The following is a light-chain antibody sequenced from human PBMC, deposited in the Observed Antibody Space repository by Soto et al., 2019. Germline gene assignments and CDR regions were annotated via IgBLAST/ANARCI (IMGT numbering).Light chain of an antibody. V-gene: IGKV3-15*01. Sequence: KVMTQSPATLSVSPGERATLSCRASQSVGSNLAWYQHKPGQAPRLLIYGASTRATGIPARFSGSGSGTEFTLTISSLQSEDFAIYYCQQYNNWPHLTFGGGTKLEIK. J-gene: IGKJ4*01. CDR2: GAS. CDR1: QSVGSN. CDR3: QQYNNWPHLT.